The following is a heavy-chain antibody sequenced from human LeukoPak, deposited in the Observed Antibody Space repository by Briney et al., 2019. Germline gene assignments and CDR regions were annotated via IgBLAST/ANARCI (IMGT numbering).Heavy chain of an antibody. CDR3: ARHSTGYDYGYQKPLDY. D-gene: IGHD5-18*01. V-gene: IGHV5-51*01. CDR2: IYPGDSDA. Sequence: GESLKISCKGSGYSFNSYWIGWVRQMAGKGLEWMGIIYPGDSDARYSPSFQGQLSMSADKSISTAYLQWSSLEASNTAMYYCARHSTGYDYGYQKPLDYWGQGTLVTVSS. J-gene: IGHJ4*02. CDR1: GYSFNSYW.